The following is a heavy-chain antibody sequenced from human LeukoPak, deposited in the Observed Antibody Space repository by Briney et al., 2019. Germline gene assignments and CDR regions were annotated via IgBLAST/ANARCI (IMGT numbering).Heavy chain of an antibody. CDR1: GGSISSGDYH. D-gene: IGHD6-25*01. Sequence: SETLSLTCSVSGGSISSGDYHWSWIRQPPGKGLEWIGYIYYTGSTYYNPSLKSRGTISVDTSKNQFSLNLSSVTAADTAVYYCASAYSSVYYLHYWGQGALVTVSS. CDR3: ASAYSSVYYLHY. J-gene: IGHJ4*02. V-gene: IGHV4-30-4*01. CDR2: IYYTGST.